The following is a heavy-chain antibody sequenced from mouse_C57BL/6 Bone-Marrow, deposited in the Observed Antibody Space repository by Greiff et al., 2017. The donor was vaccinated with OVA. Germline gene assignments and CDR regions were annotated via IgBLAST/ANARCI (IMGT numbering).Heavy chain of an antibody. V-gene: IGHV2-4*01. CDR2: IWSGGST. D-gene: IGHD2-12*01. CDR1: GFSLTSYG. CDR3: AKNDDVGYFDY. Sequence: VKLEESGPGLVQPSQSLSITCTVSGFSLTSYGVHWVRQPPGKGLEWLGVIWSGGSTDYNAAFISRLSISKDNSKRQVFFKMNSLQADDTAIYYCAKNDDVGYFDYWGQGTTLTVSS. J-gene: IGHJ2*01.